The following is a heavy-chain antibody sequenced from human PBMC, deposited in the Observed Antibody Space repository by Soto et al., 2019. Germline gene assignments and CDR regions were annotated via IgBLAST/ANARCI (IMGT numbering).Heavy chain of an antibody. J-gene: IGHJ5*02. Sequence: GASVKVSCKVSGYTLTELSMHWVRQAPGKGLEWMGGFDPEDGETIYAQKFQGRVTMTGDTSTNTAYMELSSLRSEDTAVYYCARDLVVLRYFDWPYGGWFDPWGQGTLVTVSS. V-gene: IGHV1-24*01. CDR3: ARDLVVLRYFDWPYGGWFDP. CDR1: GYTLTELS. D-gene: IGHD3-9*01. CDR2: FDPEDGET.